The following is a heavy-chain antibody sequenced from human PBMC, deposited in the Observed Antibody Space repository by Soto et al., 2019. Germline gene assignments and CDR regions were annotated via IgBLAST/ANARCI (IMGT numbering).Heavy chain of an antibody. CDR2: LYWHDDK. J-gene: IGHJ5*01. D-gene: IGHD3-9*01. Sequence: QITLKESGPSLVKPTQTLTLTCTFFGFSLTNTGVTVGWIRQPPGTALEWLALLYWHDDKRYNPSLRNRLTIAKDTSTNRVVLTLANVGPVDTATYYCAHSHFEILTGPCDSWGRGTLVTVSS. V-gene: IGHV2-5*01. CDR1: GFSLTNTGVT. CDR3: AHSHFEILTGPCDS.